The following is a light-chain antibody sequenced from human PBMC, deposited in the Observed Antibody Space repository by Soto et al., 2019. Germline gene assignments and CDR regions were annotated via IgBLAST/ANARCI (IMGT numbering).Light chain of an antibody. CDR1: QSVHNY. CDR2: GAS. V-gene: IGKV3-20*01. CDR3: QLYGDSPMYT. J-gene: IGKJ2*01. Sequence: EIVMTQSPATLSVSPGERATLSCRASQSVHNYLAWYQQKPGQAPRLLIYGASRRATGIPDTFSGSGSGTDFTLTISRLEPEDFAVYYCQLYGDSPMYTFGLGTKVDIK.